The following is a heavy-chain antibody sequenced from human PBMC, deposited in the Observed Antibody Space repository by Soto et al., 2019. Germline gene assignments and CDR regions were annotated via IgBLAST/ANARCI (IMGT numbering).Heavy chain of an antibody. CDR1: GYTFTTYG. Sequence: QVQLVQSGADVKKPGASVKVSCNASGYTFTTYGIAWVRQAPGQGLEWMGWISASNGNTNYAQKLEGRVTMTTDTSTNTAYMELRSLRSDDTAVYSCARDGYFDYWGQGTLVTVSS. CDR3: ARDGYFDY. CDR2: ISASNGNT. V-gene: IGHV1-18*01. J-gene: IGHJ4*02.